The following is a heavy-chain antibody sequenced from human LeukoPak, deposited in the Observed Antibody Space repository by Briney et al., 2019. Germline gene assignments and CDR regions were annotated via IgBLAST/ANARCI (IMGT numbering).Heavy chain of an antibody. Sequence: AGGSLRLSCAASGFPFSIFALSWVRQAPGKGLEWVSSITSSGDKTYYADSVKGRFTVSRDNSKKTVDLQMNSLRAEDTALYYCAKDPNFSSGWYGHFDYWGQGTLVTVSS. D-gene: IGHD6-19*01. CDR3: AKDPNFSSGWYGHFDY. V-gene: IGHV3-23*01. CDR2: ITSSGDKT. CDR1: GFPFSIFA. J-gene: IGHJ4*02.